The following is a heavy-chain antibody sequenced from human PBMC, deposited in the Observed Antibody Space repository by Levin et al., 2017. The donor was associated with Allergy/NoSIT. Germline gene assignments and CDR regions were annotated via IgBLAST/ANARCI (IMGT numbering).Heavy chain of an antibody. V-gene: IGHV4-30-2*01. Sequence: PSETLSLTCAVSGGSISSGGYSWSWIRQPPGKGLEWIGYISHTGSTFYNPSLKSRVTMSVDTSKNQFSLKLTSVTAAETAVYYCARGERAPIFGGDAFDIWGQGTMVTVSS. D-gene: IGHD5-24*01. CDR3: ARGERAPIFGGDAFDI. J-gene: IGHJ3*02. CDR1: GGSISSGGYS. CDR2: ISHTGST.